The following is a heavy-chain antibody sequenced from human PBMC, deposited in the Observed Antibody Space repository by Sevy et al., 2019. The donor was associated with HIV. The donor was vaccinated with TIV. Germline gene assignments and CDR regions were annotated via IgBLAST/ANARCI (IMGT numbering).Heavy chain of an antibody. Sequence: GGSLRLPCAASGFTFSDYYMSWIRQAPGKGLEWVSYISSSGSTIYYADSVKGRFTISRDNAKNSLYLQMNSLRAEDTAVYYCARDLADIVVVVAATRDDAFDIWGQGTMVTVSS. CDR3: ARDLADIVVVVAATRDDAFDI. CDR2: ISSSGSTI. J-gene: IGHJ3*02. D-gene: IGHD2-15*01. CDR1: GFTFSDYY. V-gene: IGHV3-11*01.